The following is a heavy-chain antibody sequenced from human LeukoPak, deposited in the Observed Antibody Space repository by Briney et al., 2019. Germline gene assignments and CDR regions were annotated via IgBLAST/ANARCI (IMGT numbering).Heavy chain of an antibody. V-gene: IGHV4-34*01. Sequence: SETLSLTCAVYGVSFSGYYWSWIRQPPGKGLEWIGEINHSGSTNYNPSLKSRVTISVDTSKNQFSLKLSSVTAADTAVYYCARGPLGSSSDFWGQGTLVTVSS. J-gene: IGHJ4*01. D-gene: IGHD6-6*01. CDR2: INHSGST. CDR1: GVSFSGYY. CDR3: ARGPLGSSSDF.